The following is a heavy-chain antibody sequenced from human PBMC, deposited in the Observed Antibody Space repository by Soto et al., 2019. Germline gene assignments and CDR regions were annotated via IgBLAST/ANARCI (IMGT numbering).Heavy chain of an antibody. CDR3: ATGPAARPYYYYYGMDV. V-gene: IGHV1-24*01. D-gene: IGHD6-6*01. J-gene: IGHJ6*02. Sequence: ASVKVSCKVSGYTLTELSTHWVRQAPGKGLEWMGGFDPEDGETIYAQKFQGRVTMTEDTSTDTAYMELSSLRSEDTAVYYCATGPAARPYYYYYGMDVWGQGTTVTVSS. CDR2: FDPEDGET. CDR1: GYTLTELS.